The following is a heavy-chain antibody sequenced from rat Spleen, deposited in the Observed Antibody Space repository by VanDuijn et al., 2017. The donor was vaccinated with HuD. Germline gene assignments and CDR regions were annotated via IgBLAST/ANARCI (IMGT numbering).Heavy chain of an antibody. CDR3: ARQLGVMDA. Sequence: EVQLVESGGGLVQPGRSLKLSCAASGFTFSNYGMAWVRQAPTKGLEWVATISYDGSSTYYRDSVKGRFTISRDNAKSTLYLQMDSLRSEDTATYYCARQLGVMDAWGQGASVTVSS. D-gene: IGHD5-1*01. CDR1: GFTFSNYG. J-gene: IGHJ4*01. V-gene: IGHV5-29*01. CDR2: ISYDGSST.